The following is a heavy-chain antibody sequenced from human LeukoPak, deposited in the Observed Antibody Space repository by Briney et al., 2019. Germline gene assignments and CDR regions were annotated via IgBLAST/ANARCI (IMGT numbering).Heavy chain of an antibody. CDR2: ISGSGGRT. CDR3: ARVHDFWSFDY. J-gene: IGHJ4*02. D-gene: IGHD3-3*01. Sequence: GGSLRLSCAASGFTLSSYAMSWVRQAPGKGLGWVSAISGSGGRTYYADSVKGRFTISGDNAKNSLYLQMNSLRAEDTAVYYCARVHDFWSFDYWGQGTLVTVSS. CDR1: GFTLSSYA. V-gene: IGHV3-23*01.